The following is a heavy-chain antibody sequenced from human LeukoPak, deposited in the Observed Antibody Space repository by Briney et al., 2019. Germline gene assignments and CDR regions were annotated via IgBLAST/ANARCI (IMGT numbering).Heavy chain of an antibody. CDR1: GGSISSGGYY. CDR2: IYYSRST. Sequence: SETLSLTCTVSGGSISSGGYYWSWIRQHPGKGLEWIGYIYYSRSTYYNPSLKSRVTISVDTSKNQFSLKLSSVTAADTAVYYCARGYCSSTSCYTGGYNWFDPWGQGTLVTVSS. CDR3: ARGYCSSTSCYTGGYNWFDP. V-gene: IGHV4-31*03. D-gene: IGHD2-2*02. J-gene: IGHJ5*02.